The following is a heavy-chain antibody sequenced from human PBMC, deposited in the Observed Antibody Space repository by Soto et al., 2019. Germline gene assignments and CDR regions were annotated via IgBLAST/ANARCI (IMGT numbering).Heavy chain of an antibody. CDR3: ARGSSIAALYYGMDV. Sequence: SETLSLTCTVSGGSFSSSPYYWGWIRQPPGKGLEWIGSIYYSGITYYNPSLKSRVTISLDTSKNQFSLKLSSVTAADTAVYYCARGSSIAALYYGMDVWGQGTTVTVS. D-gene: IGHD6-6*01. CDR2: IYYSGIT. V-gene: IGHV4-39*07. CDR1: GGSFSSSPYY. J-gene: IGHJ6*02.